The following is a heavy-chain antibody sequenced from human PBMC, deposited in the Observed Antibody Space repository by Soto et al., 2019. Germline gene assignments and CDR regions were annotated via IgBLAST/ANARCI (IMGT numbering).Heavy chain of an antibody. D-gene: IGHD2-2*01. Sequence: GASVKVSCKASGYTFTGYYMHWVRQAPGQGLEWMGWINPNSGGTNYAQKFQGWVTMTRDTSISTAYMELSRLRSDDTAVYYCARVSFSPAADRGYYYYYGMDVWGQGTTVTVSS. CDR3: ARVSFSPAADRGYYYYYGMDV. CDR2: INPNSGGT. V-gene: IGHV1-2*04. J-gene: IGHJ6*02. CDR1: GYTFTGYY.